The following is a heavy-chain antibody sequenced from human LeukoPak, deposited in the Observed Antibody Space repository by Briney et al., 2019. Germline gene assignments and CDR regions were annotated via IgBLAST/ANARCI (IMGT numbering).Heavy chain of an antibody. J-gene: IGHJ5*02. Sequence: ASVKVSCKASGYTFTGYYMHWVRQAPGQGLEWMGWINPNSGGTNYAQKLQGRVTMTTDTSTSTAYMELRSLRSDDTAVYYCARDTYDFWSGRHNWFDPWGQGTLVTVSS. CDR1: GYTFTGYY. CDR3: ARDTYDFWSGRHNWFDP. V-gene: IGHV1-2*02. CDR2: INPNSGGT. D-gene: IGHD3-3*01.